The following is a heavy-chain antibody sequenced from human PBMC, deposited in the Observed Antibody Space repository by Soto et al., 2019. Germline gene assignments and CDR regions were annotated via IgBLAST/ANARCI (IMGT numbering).Heavy chain of an antibody. CDR3: ARTHCSSISCYVGSWDY. CDR2: ISPNSGDT. CDR1: GYTFTGYD. J-gene: IGHJ4*02. Sequence: QVQLVQSGAEVKKPGASVKVSCKASGYTFTGYDMHWVRQAPGQGLEWMGWISPNSGDTNYAQKFQGGVTMTRDTSVSTADMELSRLRSDDTAVYYCARTHCSSISCYVGSWDYWGQGTLVTVSS. V-gene: IGHV1-2*02. D-gene: IGHD2-2*01.